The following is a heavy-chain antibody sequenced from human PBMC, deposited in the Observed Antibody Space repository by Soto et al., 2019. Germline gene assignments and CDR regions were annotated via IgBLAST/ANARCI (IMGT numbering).Heavy chain of an antibody. D-gene: IGHD5-18*01. J-gene: IGHJ3*02. Sequence: GGSLRLSCAASGFTFSDYYMSWIRQAPGKGLEWVSYISSSGSTIYYADSVKGRFTISRDNAKNSLYLQMNSLRAEDTAVYYCARSDSYVLDAFDIWGQGTMVTVSS. CDR2: ISSSGSTI. CDR1: GFTFSDYY. CDR3: ARSDSYVLDAFDI. V-gene: IGHV3-11*01.